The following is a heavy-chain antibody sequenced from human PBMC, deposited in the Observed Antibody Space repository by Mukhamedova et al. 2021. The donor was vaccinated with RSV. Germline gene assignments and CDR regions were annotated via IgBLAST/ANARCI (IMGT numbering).Heavy chain of an antibody. Sequence: GKGLEWMGRIDPSDSYTNYSPSFQGHVTISADKSISTAYLQWSSLKASDTAMYYCARHRSDSSSWEIPHWGQGTLVTVSS. D-gene: IGHD6-13*01. CDR2: IDPSDSYT. CDR3: ARHRSDSSSWEIPH. J-gene: IGHJ4*02. V-gene: IGHV5-10-1*01.